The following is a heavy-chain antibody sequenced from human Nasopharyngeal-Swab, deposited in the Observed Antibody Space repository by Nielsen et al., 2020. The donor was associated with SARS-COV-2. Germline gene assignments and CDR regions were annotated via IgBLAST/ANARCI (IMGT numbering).Heavy chain of an antibody. V-gene: IGHV3-30*03. Sequence: VRQAPGKGLEWVAVISYDGSNKYYADSVKGRFTISRDNSKNTLYLQMNSLRAEDTAVYYCARVSSSSTTNWFDPWGQGTLVTVSS. J-gene: IGHJ5*02. D-gene: IGHD6-6*01. CDR2: ISYDGSNK. CDR3: ARVSSSSTTNWFDP.